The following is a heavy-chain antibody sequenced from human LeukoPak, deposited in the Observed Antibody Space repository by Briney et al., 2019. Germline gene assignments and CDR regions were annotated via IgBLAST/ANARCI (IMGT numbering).Heavy chain of an antibody. J-gene: IGHJ6*04. Sequence: ASVKLSFTVFGGTFSDYALNWVRQAPGQGLEWMGVFIPILGTANSTQKFQDRVTVTADISTNTVYLELSSLRSEDTAVYFCAGILVFGVVLHQEPVWGKGTTVTVSS. V-gene: IGHV1-69*10. D-gene: IGHD3-3*01. CDR1: GGTFSDYA. CDR3: AGILVFGVVLHQEPV. CDR2: FIPILGTA.